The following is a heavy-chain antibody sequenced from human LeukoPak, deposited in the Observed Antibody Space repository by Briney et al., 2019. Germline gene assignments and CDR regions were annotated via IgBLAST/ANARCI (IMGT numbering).Heavy chain of an antibody. V-gene: IGHV3-23*01. CDR2: ISGSDGTT. CDR3: ARDPYSGSYGDYYYYYMDV. CDR1: GFTFSSYA. J-gene: IGHJ6*03. Sequence: GGSLRLSCAASGFTFSSYAMSWVRQAPGKGLEWVSTISGSDGTTYYADSVKGRFTISRDNAKNSLYLQMNSLRAEDTALYYCARDPYSGSYGDYYYYYMDVWGKGTTVTISS. D-gene: IGHD1-26*01.